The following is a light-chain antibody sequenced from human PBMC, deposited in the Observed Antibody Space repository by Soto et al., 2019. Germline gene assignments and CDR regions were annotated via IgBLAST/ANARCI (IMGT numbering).Light chain of an antibody. CDR3: QQYATSPPT. CDR1: QSVGSSF. CDR2: RAS. Sequence: ETVLTQSPGTLSLSPGERATLSCRASQSVGSSFLAWYQQKPGQAPRFLIYRASTRATGIPDRSSGSGSGTDFTLTISRLEPEDFAVYYCQQYATSPPTFGQGTKVDI. J-gene: IGKJ1*01. V-gene: IGKV3-20*01.